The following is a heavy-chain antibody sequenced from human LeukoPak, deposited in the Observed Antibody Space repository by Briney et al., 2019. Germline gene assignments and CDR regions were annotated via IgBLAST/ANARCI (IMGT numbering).Heavy chain of an antibody. D-gene: IGHD3-10*01. J-gene: IGHJ5*02. CDR2: IYYGGST. V-gene: IGHV4-31*03. CDR3: ARGRALWFGELLRYNWFDP. CDR1: GGSISSGGYY. Sequence: SETLSLTCTVSGGSISSGGYYWSWIRQHPGTGLEWIGYIYYGGSTYYNPSLKSRVTISVDTSKNQFSLKLSSVTAADTAVYYCARGRALWFGELLRYNWFDPWGQGTLVTVSS.